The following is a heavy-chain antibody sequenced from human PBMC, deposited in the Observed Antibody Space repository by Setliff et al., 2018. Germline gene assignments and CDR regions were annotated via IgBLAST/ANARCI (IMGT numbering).Heavy chain of an antibody. V-gene: IGHV4-34*01. CDR3: ARGRXXXARLLDS. J-gene: IGHJ4*02. D-gene: IGHD6-6*01. CDR2: INHRGST. Sequence: PSETLSLTCAAYGGMFSDYHWTWIRQSPEKGLEWIGEINHRGSTNYNPALKTRVTISIDTSKDQFSLKLISMTAADTAVYYCARGRXXXARLLDSWGQGTLVTVSS. CDR1: GGMFSDYH.